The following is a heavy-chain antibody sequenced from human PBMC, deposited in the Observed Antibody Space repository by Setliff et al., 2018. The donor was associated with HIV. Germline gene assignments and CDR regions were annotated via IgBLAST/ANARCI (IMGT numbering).Heavy chain of an antibody. V-gene: IGHV4-59*12. J-gene: IGHJ5*02. CDR3: ATGITVAGANWFDP. Sequence: SSETLSLTCTVSGGSTSSYYWSWIRQPPGKGLEWIGYIYNSGSTNYNPSLKSRVTISADTSKNQFSLKLTSVTAAYTAVYYCATGITVAGANWFDPWGQGTLVTVSS. CDR1: GGSTSSYY. CDR2: IYNSGST. D-gene: IGHD6-19*01.